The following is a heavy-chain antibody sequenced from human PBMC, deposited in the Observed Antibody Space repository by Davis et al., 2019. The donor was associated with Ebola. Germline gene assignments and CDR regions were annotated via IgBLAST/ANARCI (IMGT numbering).Heavy chain of an antibody. Sequence: ASVKVSCKASGYTFTSYGISWVRQAPGQGLEWMGWISAYNGNTNYAQKLQGRVTMTRDTSTNTAYMELSSLTSEDTAIYYCGRVVRGLGLCGGGNCYPVVTGINFWGQGTLVTVSS. CDR3: GRVVRGLGLCGGGNCYPVVTGINF. J-gene: IGHJ4*02. V-gene: IGHV1-18*01. CDR1: GYTFTSYG. CDR2: ISAYNGNT. D-gene: IGHD2-15*01.